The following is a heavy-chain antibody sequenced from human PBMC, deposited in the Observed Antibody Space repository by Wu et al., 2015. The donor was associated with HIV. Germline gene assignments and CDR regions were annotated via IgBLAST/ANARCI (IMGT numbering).Heavy chain of an antibody. CDR1: GYTFTSYY. J-gene: IGHJ3*02. Sequence: QVQLVQSGAEVKKPGASVKVSCKASGYTFTSYYMHWVRQAPGQGLEWMGIINPSGGSTSYAQKFQGRVTMTRDTSTSTVYMELSSLRSEDTAVYYCATTVTTPTSQVGAFDIWGQGTMVTVSS. D-gene: IGHD4-17*01. V-gene: IGHV1-46*01. CDR3: ATTVTTPTSQVGAFDI. CDR2: INPSGGST.